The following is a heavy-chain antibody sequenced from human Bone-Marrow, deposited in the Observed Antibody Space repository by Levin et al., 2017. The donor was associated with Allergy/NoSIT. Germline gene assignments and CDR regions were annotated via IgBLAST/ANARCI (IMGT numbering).Heavy chain of an antibody. J-gene: IGHJ5*02. V-gene: IGHV2-5*02. CDR2: VYWDDVK. CDR3: TPYGSSGEGWFDH. Sequence: SGPTLVKPTQTLTLTCTFSGFSLSTSGVGVGWSRQPPGKALEWLALVYWDDVKRSSPSLKSRLTITKDTSKYQVVLTMTAEDPVVTSTSYCTPYGSSGEGWFDHWGQGILVTVSS. D-gene: IGHD3-10*01. CDR1: GFSLSTSGVG.